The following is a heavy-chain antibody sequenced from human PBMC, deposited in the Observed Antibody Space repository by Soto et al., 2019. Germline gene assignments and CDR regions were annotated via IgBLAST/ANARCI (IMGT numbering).Heavy chain of an antibody. J-gene: IGHJ4*02. CDR3: ARTPLGYCSGGSCYLAFNFDY. D-gene: IGHD2-15*01. CDR1: GGSISSSSYY. CDR2: IYYSGST. Sequence: SETLSLTCTVSGGSISSSSYYWGWIRQPPGKGLEWIGSIYYSGSTYYNLSLKSRVTISVDTSKNQFSLKLSSVTAADTAVYYCARTPLGYCSGGSCYLAFNFDYWGQGTLVTVSS. V-gene: IGHV4-39*01.